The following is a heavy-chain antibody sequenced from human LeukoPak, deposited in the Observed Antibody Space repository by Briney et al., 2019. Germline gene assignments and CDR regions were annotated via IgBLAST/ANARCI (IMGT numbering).Heavy chain of an antibody. J-gene: IGHJ4*02. D-gene: IGHD3-22*01. CDR2: IYYSGST. V-gene: IGHV4-39*07. Sequence: SETLSLTCTVSGGSISSSSHYWGWIRQPPGKGLEWIGNIYYSGSTYYNASLKSRVTISVDTSKNQFSLKLSSVTAADTAVYYCASYQKYYYDSSGYYFDYLDYWGQGTLVTVSS. CDR1: GGSISSSSHY. CDR3: ASYQKYYYDSSGYYFDYLDY.